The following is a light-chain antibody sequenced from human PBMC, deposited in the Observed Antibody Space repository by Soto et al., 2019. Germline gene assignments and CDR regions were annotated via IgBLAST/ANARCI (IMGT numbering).Light chain of an antibody. CDR1: QSVSTY. J-gene: IGKJ3*01. CDR2: AAS. CDR3: QQSYSTLT. V-gene: IGKV1-39*01. Sequence: DIQMTQSPSSLSASVGDRVTITCRASQSVSTYLNWYQQKPGKAPKLLIYAASSLHSGVPSRFSGSGSGTDLTLTISSRQPEDFATYYCQQSYSTLTFGPGTKVVIK.